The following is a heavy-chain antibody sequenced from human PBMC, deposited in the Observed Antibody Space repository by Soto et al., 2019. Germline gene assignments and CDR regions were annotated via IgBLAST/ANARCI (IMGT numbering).Heavy chain of an antibody. CDR1: GGTFSSYA. D-gene: IGHD3-9*01. CDR2: IIPIFGTA. Sequence: SVKVSCKASGGTFSSYAISWVRQAPGQGLEWMGGIIPIFGTASYAQKFQGRVTITADESTSTAYMELSSLRSEDTAVYYCARGEVLRYFDWLLYSNFDYWGQGTLVTVSS. CDR3: ARGEVLRYFDWLLYSNFDY. V-gene: IGHV1-69*13. J-gene: IGHJ4*02.